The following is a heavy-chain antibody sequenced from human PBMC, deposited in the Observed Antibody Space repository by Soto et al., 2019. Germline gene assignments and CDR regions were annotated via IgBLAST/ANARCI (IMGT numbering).Heavy chain of an antibody. V-gene: IGHV4-4*02. Sequence: QVQLQESGPGLVKPSGTLSLTCAVSGGSISSSNWWSWVRQPPGKGLEWIGEIYHSGSTNYNPSLQSRVTISVDKSKNQFSLKLRSVTAADTAVYYWARVSGSYYYGMDVWGQGTTVPVSS. CDR1: GGSISSSNW. J-gene: IGHJ6*02. CDR2: IYHSGST. CDR3: ARVSGSYYYGMDV. D-gene: IGHD1-26*01.